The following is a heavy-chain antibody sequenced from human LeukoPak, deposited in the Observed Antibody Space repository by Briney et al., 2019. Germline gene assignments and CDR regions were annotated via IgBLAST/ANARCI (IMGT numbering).Heavy chain of an antibody. CDR1: GGSFSGYY. CDR3: ARHGYYYYGMDV. V-gene: IGHV4-34*01. CDR2: INRSGNT. Sequence: SETLPLTCAVYGGSFSGYYWSWIRQPPGRGLEWIGEINRSGNTNYNPSLKSRVTISGDTSKNQFSLKLSSVTAADTAVYYGARHGYYYYGMDVWGKGTTVTVSS. J-gene: IGHJ6*04.